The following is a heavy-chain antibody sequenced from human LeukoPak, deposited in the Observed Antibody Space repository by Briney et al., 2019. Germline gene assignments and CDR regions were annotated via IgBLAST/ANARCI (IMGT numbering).Heavy chain of an antibody. Sequence: HPGRSLRLSCAASGFTFSTYSMNWVRQAPGKGLEWVSYISSSSMTVYFADSVKGRFTISRDNAKNSLYLQMNSLRDEDTAVYYCARGQEVRFGDLFGMDVWGQGTTVTVSS. CDR2: ISSSSMTV. D-gene: IGHD3-10*01. CDR3: ARGQEVRFGDLFGMDV. J-gene: IGHJ6*02. CDR1: GFTFSTYS. V-gene: IGHV3-48*02.